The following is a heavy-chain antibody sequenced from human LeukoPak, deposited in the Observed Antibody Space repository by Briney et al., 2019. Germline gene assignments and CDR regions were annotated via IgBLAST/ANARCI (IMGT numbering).Heavy chain of an antibody. Sequence: ASVKVSCKASGYTFTGYYTHWVRQAPGQGLEWMGWINPNSGGTNYAQKFQGRVTMTRDTSISTAYMELSRLRSDDTAVYYCARGYIAAAGTFGYWGQGTLVTVSS. D-gene: IGHD6-13*01. CDR1: GYTFTGYY. CDR3: ARGYIAAAGTFGY. J-gene: IGHJ4*02. CDR2: INPNSGGT. V-gene: IGHV1-2*02.